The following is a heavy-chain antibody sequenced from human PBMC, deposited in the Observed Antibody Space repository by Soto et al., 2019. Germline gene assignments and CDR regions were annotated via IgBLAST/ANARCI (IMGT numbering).Heavy chain of an antibody. CDR1: GGSISSGGYS. D-gene: IGHD6-19*01. CDR3: ASTRIGVAGAGYCDDGMVV. CDR2: IYHSGST. V-gene: IGHV4-30-2*01. Sequence: QLQLQESRSGLVKPSQTLSLTCAVPGGSISSGGYSWSWIRQPPGKGLEWNGYIYHSGSTYYNPPLEGRVSISVDRAKIQFSMKLSSVPAEDTVLYCCASTRIGVAGAGYCDDGMVVCVQGTTVTVSS. J-gene: IGHJ6*02.